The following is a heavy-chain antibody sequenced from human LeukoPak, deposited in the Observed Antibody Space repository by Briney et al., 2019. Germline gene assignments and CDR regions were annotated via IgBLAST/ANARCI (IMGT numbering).Heavy chain of an antibody. J-gene: IGHJ4*02. CDR2: IGAGFDT. V-gene: IGHV3-13*01. D-gene: IGHD3-10*01. CDR3: AREDSTRSGVRELDY. Sequence: AGGSLRLSCAASGFTFSTYDFHWVRQVTGKGLQWVSAIGAGFDTYYQDSVRGRFTISRENAKNSLYLQMNSLTVGGTAVYYCAREDSTRSGVRELDYWGQGILVTVSS. CDR1: GFTFSTYD.